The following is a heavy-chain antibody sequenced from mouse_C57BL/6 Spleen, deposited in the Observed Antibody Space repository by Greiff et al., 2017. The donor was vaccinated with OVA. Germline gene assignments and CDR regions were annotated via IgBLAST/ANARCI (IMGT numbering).Heavy chain of an antibody. CDR1: GFTFSSYA. CDR2: ISDGGSYT. J-gene: IGHJ3*01. D-gene: IGHD2-5*01. Sequence: EVKVVESGGGLVKPGGSLKLSCAASGFTFSSYAMSWVRQTPEKRLEWVATISDGGSYTYYPDNVKGRFTISRDNAKNNLYLQMSHLKSEDTAMYYCARDVYSNYLFAYWGQGTLVTVSA. CDR3: ARDVYSNYLFAY. V-gene: IGHV5-4*01.